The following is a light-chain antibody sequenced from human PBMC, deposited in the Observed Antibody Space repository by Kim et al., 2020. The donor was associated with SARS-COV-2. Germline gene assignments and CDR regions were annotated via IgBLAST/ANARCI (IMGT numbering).Light chain of an antibody. CDR3: EQYNHWPPIT. CDR1: QSVRTN. J-gene: IGKJ5*01. V-gene: IGKV3-15*01. CDR2: GAS. Sequence: EIVMTQSPATLSVSPGDRDTLSCRASQSVRTNLAWYQHKPGQAPRLLIYGASTRATGIPARFSGSGSGREFTLTISSLQSEDFAFYYCEQYNHWPPITFGQGTRLEIK.